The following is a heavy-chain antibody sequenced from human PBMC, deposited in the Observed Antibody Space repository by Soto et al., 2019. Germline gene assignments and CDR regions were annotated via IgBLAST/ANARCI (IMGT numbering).Heavy chain of an antibody. CDR2: IIPIFGTA. CDR3: GRGPRSYGSGSAIYYYYGMDV. Sequence: ASVKVSCKASGGTFSSYAISWVRQAPGQGLEWMGGIIPIFGTANYAQKFQGRVTITADESTSTAYMELSSLRSEDTAVYYCGRGPRSYGSGSAIYYYYGMDVWGKGTTVTFPS. V-gene: IGHV1-69*13. J-gene: IGHJ6*04. CDR1: GGTFSSYA. D-gene: IGHD3-10*01.